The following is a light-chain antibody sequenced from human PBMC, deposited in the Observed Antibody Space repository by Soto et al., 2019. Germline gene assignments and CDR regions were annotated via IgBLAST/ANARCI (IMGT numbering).Light chain of an antibody. CDR1: SGSVSATYY. Sequence: QTVVTQEPSFSVSPGGTVTVTCGLSSGSVSATYYPSWYQQTPGQAPRTLIYSTNTRSSGVPDRFSGSILGNKAALTITGAQADDESDYYCVLQMPSGVPVFGGGTKLTVL. CDR3: VLQMPSGVPV. V-gene: IGLV8-61*01. CDR2: STN. J-gene: IGLJ2*01.